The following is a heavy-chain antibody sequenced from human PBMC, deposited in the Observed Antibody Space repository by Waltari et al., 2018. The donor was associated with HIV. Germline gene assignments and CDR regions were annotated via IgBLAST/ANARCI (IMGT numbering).Heavy chain of an antibody. D-gene: IGHD2-2*01. J-gene: IGHJ5*02. CDR3: AKALGDCTTTSCFLFDP. CDR2: IWSDGSKK. Sequence: QVQLVESGGGVVQPGRSLRLSCVVSGFTFSDHGMHWVRQAPGKGLDWVAVIWSDGSKKYYAESVKGRFTISRDNSKNMLYLHMYSLRPDDSAMYYCAKALGDCTTTSCFLFDPWGRGTLVTVSS. CDR1: GFTFSDHG. V-gene: IGHV3-33*03.